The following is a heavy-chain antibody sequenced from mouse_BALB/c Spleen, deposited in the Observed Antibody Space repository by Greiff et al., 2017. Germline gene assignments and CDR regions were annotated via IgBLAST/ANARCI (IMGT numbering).Heavy chain of an antibody. CDR2: ISYDGSN. V-gene: IGHV3-6*02. Sequence: EVQLPESGPGLVKPSQSLSLTCSVTGYSITSGYYWNWIRQFPGNKLEWMGYISYDGSNNYNPSLKNRISITRDPSKNQFFLKLNSVTTEDTATYNCAREGVDYYGSSYGDYFDYWGQGTTLTVSA. CDR1: GYSITSGYY. D-gene: IGHD1-1*01. J-gene: IGHJ2*01. CDR3: AREGVDYYGSSYGDYFDY.